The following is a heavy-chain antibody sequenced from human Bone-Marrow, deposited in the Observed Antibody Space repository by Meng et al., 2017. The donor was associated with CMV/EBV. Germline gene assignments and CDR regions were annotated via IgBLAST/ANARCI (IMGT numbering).Heavy chain of an antibody. J-gene: IGHJ4*02. Sequence: GGSLRLSCAASGFTFSNAWMTWVRQAPGKGLEWVANIKQDGSEKYYVDSVKGRFTISRDNAKNSLYLQMNSLKAEDTAVYYCARDSSGYDYWGQGTLVTVSS. D-gene: IGHD6-19*01. CDR2: IKQDGSEK. V-gene: IGHV3-7*01. CDR3: ARDSSGYDY. CDR1: GFTFSNAW.